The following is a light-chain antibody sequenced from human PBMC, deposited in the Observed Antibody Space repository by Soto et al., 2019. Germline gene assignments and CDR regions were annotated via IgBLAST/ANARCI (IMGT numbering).Light chain of an antibody. V-gene: IGLV2-14*01. CDR2: EVT. J-gene: IGLJ2*01. CDR3: SSYTSISTVV. Sequence: QSALTQPASVSGSPAQSITISCTGTSGDVGGYNYVSWYQQHPGRAPKLMIYEVTNRPSGVSNRFSGSKSGNTASLTISGLQAEDEADYYCSSYTSISTVVFGGGTKLTVL. CDR1: SGDVGGYNY.